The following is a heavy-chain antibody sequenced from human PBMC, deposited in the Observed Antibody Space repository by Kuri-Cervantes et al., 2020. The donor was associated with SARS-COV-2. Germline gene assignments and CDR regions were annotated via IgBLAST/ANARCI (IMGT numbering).Heavy chain of an antibody. Sequence: GESLKISCAASGFTFDDYGMSWVRQAPGKGLEWVSSVSSGGTYTHYADSVKGRFTISRDNAKNSLYLQLNSLRAEDTAVYYCARDKYYSSGSQLDYWGQGTLVTVSS. CDR3: ARDKYYSSGSQLDY. V-gene: IGHV3-21*01. D-gene: IGHD3-10*01. J-gene: IGHJ4*02. CDR2: VSSGGTYT. CDR1: GFTFDDYG.